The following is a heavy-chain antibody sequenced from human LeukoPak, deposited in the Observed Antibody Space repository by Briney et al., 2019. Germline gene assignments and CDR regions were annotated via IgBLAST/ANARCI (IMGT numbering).Heavy chain of an antibody. D-gene: IGHD2-2*01. V-gene: IGHV3-21*01. J-gene: IGHJ4*02. CDR2: ISSSSSYI. CDR1: GFTFSSYS. CDR3: ARAYVVVPAALDY. Sequence: GGSLRLSCAASGFTFSSYSMNWVRQAPGKGVKWVSSISSSSSYIYYADSVKGRFTISRDNAKNSLYLQMNSLRAEDTAVYYCARAYVVVPAALDYWGQGTLVTVSS.